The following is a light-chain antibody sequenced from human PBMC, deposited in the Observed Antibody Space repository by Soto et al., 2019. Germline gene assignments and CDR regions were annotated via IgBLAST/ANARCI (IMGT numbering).Light chain of an antibody. V-gene: IGLV3-21*02. CDR3: QVWDNVDDHIYV. Sequence: SYELTQPPSVSVAPGQTATISCGENNIDSRTVHWYQQKPGQGPLLVVYDNSFRPSGIPNRFSGSNSGNTATLTISRVEAGDEADYYCQVWDNVDDHIYVFGTGTKVTVL. CDR2: DNS. J-gene: IGLJ1*01. CDR1: NIDSRT.